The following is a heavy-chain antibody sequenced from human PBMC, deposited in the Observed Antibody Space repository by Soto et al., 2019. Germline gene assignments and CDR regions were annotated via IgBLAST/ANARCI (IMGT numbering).Heavy chain of an antibody. J-gene: IGHJ2*01. CDR1: DGSFSCFY. Sequence: SETLSLTCAVHDGSFSCFYWTWIRQPPGKGLEWIGEINHSGSSNYNPPLKSRVTMSLDTSRNQFSLSLNSVTAADTAVYYCARMAGPWYFDLWGRGTLVTVSS. CDR3: ARMAGPWYFDL. CDR2: INHSGSS. V-gene: IGHV4-34*01.